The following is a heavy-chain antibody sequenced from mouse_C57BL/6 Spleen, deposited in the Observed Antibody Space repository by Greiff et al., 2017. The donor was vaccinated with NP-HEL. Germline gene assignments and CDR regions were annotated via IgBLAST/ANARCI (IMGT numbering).Heavy chain of an antibody. J-gene: IGHJ3*01. CDR1: GYTFTNYW. V-gene: IGHV1-63*01. Sequence: QVQLQQSGAELVRPGTSVKMSCKASGYTFTNYWIGWAKQRPGHGLEWIGDIYPGGGYTNYNEKFKGKATLTADKSSSTAYMQFCSLTSEDSAIYYCAIYDGYPAWFAYWGQGTLVTVSA. D-gene: IGHD2-3*01. CDR3: AIYDGYPAWFAY. CDR2: IYPGGGYT.